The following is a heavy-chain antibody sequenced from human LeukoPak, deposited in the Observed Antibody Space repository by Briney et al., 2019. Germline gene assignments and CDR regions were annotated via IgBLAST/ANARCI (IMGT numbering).Heavy chain of an antibody. J-gene: IGHJ5*02. V-gene: IGHV4-4*07. D-gene: IGHD3-10*01. CDR1: GGSISGYP. CDR2: VYTSGNT. Sequence: SETLSLTCTVSGGSISGYPWSWIRHSAGKGLEWIGRVYTSGNTKYNPPFKSRVTMSIDTSKKQFSLKLRSVTAADTAVYYCARDNPAGPWGQGTLVTVSS. CDR3: ARDNPAGP.